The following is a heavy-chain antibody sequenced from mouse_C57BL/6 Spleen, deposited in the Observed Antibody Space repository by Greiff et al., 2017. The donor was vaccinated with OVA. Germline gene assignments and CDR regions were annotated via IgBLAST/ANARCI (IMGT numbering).Heavy chain of an antibody. Sequence: EVMLVESGGGLVQPKGSLKLSCAASGFSFNTYAMNWVRQAPGKGLEWVARIRSKSNNYATYYADSVKDRFTISRDDSESMLYLQMNNLKTEDTAMYYCVRHRGAGTLDYWGQGTTLTVSS. V-gene: IGHV10-1*01. D-gene: IGHD4-1*01. CDR1: GFSFNTYA. CDR2: IRSKSNNYAT. CDR3: VRHRGAGTLDY. J-gene: IGHJ2*01.